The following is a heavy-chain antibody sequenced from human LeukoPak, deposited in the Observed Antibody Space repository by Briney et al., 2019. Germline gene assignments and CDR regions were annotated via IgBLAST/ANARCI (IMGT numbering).Heavy chain of an antibody. J-gene: IGHJ4*02. CDR1: GFTFSDYY. CDR3: ASDIVATSGDF. V-gene: IGHV3-11*01. Sequence: GGSLRLSCAPSGFTFSDYYMSWIRQPPGKGLEWVAYITSSGDDIYYADSVKGRFTISRDNAKNALFLRMSSLRVEDTATYYCASDIVATSGDFWGQGTLVTVSS. D-gene: IGHD5-12*01. CDR2: ITSSGDDI.